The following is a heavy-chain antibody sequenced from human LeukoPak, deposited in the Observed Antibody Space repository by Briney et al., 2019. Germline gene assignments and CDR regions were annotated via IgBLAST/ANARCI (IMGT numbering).Heavy chain of an antibody. CDR1: GYTFTSYD. CDR2: MNPNSGNT. J-gene: IGHJ3*02. CDR3: ARVGIFGVVIISAFDI. Sequence: ASVKVSCKASGYTFTSYDINWVRQATGQGLEWMGWMNPNSGNTGYAQKFQGRVTITRNTSISTAYMELSSLRSEDTAVYYCARVGIFGVVIISAFDIWGQGTMVTVSS. V-gene: IGHV1-8*03. D-gene: IGHD3-3*01.